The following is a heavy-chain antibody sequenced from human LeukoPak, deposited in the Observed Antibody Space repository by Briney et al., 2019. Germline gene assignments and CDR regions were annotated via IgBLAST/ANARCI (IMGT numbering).Heavy chain of an antibody. D-gene: IGHD4/OR15-4a*01. J-gene: IGHJ4*02. V-gene: IGHV3-30-3*01. CDR2: ISYDESNK. Sequence: PGGSLRLSCAAPGFTFSSYAMHWVRQAPGKGLEWVAVISYDESNKYYADSVKGRFTISRDNSKNTLYLQMNSLRAEDTAVYYCARAANYGAFDYWGQGTLVTVSS. CDR1: GFTFSSYA. CDR3: ARAANYGAFDY.